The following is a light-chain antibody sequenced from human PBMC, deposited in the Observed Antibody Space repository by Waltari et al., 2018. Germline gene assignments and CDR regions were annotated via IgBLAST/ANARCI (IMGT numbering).Light chain of an antibody. Sequence: DIQMTQSPSSLSASVGDRVTITCRASQSTSSYLNWYQHKPGKAPKLLIYAASSLQSGVPSRFSGSGSGTDFTLTISSLQPEDFATYYCQQSYSTPLTFGGGTKVEIK. CDR3: QQSYSTPLT. J-gene: IGKJ4*01. CDR2: AAS. CDR1: QSTSSY. V-gene: IGKV1-39*01.